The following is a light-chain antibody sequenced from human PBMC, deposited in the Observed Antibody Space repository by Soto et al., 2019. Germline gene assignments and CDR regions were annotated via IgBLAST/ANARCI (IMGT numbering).Light chain of an antibody. CDR2: EAS. CDR3: QQYNSYSPRT. Sequence: DIQMTQSPSTLSASVGDRVTITCRASQSISSWWAWYQQKPGKAPKLLIYEASSLESGVPSRFSGSRSGTEFTLTISSLQPDDFATYYCQQYNSYSPRTFGQGTKVEIK. CDR1: QSISSW. V-gene: IGKV1-5*03. J-gene: IGKJ1*01.